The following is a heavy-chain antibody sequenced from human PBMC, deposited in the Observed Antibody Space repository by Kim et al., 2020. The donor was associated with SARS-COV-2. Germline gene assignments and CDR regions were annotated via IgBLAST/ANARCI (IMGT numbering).Heavy chain of an antibody. CDR2: IYYTGST. CDR1: GGSISSSSYY. CDR3: ARFPVCSGGCSFYGMDV. D-gene: IGHD2-15*01. J-gene: IGHJ6*02. V-gene: IGHV4-39*01. Sequence: SETLSLTCTVSGGSISSSSYYWGWIRQPPGKGLEWIGTIYYTGSTYYSPSLKSRVTISVDTSKNQLSLKLNSVTAADTAVYYCARFPVCSGGCSFYGMDVWGQGTTVTVSS.